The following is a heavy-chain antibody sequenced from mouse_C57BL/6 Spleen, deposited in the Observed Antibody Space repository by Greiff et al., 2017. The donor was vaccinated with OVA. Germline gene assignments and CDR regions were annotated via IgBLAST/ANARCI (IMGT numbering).Heavy chain of an antibody. CDR3: ARITTVYYFDY. CDR2: IYPGDGDT. D-gene: IGHD1-1*01. Sequence: QVHVKQSGAELVKPGASVKISCKASGYAFSSYWMNWVKQRPGKGLEWIGQIYPGDGDTNYNGKFKGKATLTADKSSSTAYMQLSSLTSEDSAVYFCARITTVYYFDYWGQGTTLTVSS. J-gene: IGHJ2*01. CDR1: GYAFSSYW. V-gene: IGHV1-80*01.